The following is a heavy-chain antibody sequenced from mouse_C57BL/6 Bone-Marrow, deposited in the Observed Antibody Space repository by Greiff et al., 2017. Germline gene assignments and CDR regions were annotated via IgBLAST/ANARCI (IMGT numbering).Heavy chain of an antibody. CDR3: ARRRYYYGSMWYFDV. CDR2: ISNGGGST. Sequence: EVQLQQSGGGLVQPGGSLKLSCAASGFTFSDYYMYWVRQTPEKRLEWVAYISNGGGSTYYPDTVKGRFTISRDNAKNTLYLQMSRLKSEDTAMYYCARRRYYYGSMWYFDVWGTGTTVTVSS. D-gene: IGHD1-1*01. V-gene: IGHV5-12*01. J-gene: IGHJ1*03. CDR1: GFTFSDYY.